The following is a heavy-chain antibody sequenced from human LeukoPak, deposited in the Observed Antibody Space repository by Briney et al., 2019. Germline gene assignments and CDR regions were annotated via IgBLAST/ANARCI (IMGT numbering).Heavy chain of an antibody. V-gene: IGHV1-2*02. CDR1: GYTFTGYY. CDR3: ARTVTTFDIWFDP. Sequence: ASVKVSCKASGYTFTGYYMHWVRQASGQGLEWMGWINPNSGGTNYTQKFQGRVTMTRDTSISTAYMELSRLRSDDTAVYYCARTVTTFDIWFDPWGQGTLVTVSS. D-gene: IGHD4-17*01. J-gene: IGHJ5*02. CDR2: INPNSGGT.